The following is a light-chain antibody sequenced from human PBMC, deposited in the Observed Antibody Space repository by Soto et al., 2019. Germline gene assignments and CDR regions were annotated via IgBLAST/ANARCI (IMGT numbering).Light chain of an antibody. CDR1: SSDVGGYNY. J-gene: IGLJ1*01. V-gene: IGLV2-14*01. CDR2: EVS. Sequence: QSVLTQPASVSGSPGQSITISCTGTSSDVGGYNYVSWYQQHPDKAPKLMIYEVSNRPSGVSNRFSGSKSDNTASLTISGLQAEDEADYYCSSYTSSSPYVFGTGTKLTVL. CDR3: SSYTSSSPYV.